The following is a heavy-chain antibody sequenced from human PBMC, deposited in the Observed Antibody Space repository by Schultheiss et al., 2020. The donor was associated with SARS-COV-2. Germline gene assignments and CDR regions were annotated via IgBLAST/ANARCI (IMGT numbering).Heavy chain of an antibody. CDR3: AREGRPPVGYCSGGSCYVDDY. J-gene: IGHJ4*02. CDR1: GGSVSSGSYY. CDR2: IYYSGST. D-gene: IGHD2-15*01. Sequence: SETLSLTCTVSGGSVSSGSYYWSWIRQPPGKGLEWIGYIYYSGSTNYNPSLKSRVTISVDTSKNQFSLKLSSVTAADTAVYYCAREGRPPVGYCSGGSCYVDDYWGQGTLVTVSS. V-gene: IGHV4-61*01.